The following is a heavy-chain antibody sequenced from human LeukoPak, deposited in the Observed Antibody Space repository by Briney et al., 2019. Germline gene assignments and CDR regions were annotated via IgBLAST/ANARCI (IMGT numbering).Heavy chain of an antibody. CDR2: INPNSGGT. D-gene: IGHD3-22*01. CDR3: AREDSSGSGKGNWFDP. V-gene: IGHV1-2*02. Sequence: ASVKVSCKASGYTFTGYYMHWVRQAPGQGLEWMGWINPNSGGTNYAQKFQGRVTTTRDTSISTAYMELNRLRSDDTAVYHCAREDSSGSGKGNWFDPWGQGTLVTVSS. CDR1: GYTFTGYY. J-gene: IGHJ5*02.